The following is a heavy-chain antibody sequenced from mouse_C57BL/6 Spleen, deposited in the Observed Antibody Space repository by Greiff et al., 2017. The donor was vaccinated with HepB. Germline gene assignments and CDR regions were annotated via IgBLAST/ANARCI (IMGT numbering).Heavy chain of an antibody. J-gene: IGHJ4*01. V-gene: IGHV6-3*01. CDR2: IRLKSDNYAT. CDR3: TASFITTVVEEAMDY. CDR1: GFTFSNYW. Sequence: EVKVEESGGGLVQPGGSMKLSCVASGFTFSNYWMNWVRQSPEKGLEWVAQIRLKSDNYATHYAESVKGRFTISRDDSKSSVYLQMNNLRAADTGIYYCTASFITTVVEEAMDYWGQGTSVTVSS. D-gene: IGHD1-1*01.